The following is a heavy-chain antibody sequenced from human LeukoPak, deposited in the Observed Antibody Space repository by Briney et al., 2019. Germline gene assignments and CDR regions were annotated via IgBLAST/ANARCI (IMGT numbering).Heavy chain of an antibody. CDR1: GYTFTGYY. D-gene: IGHD3-3*01. CDR3: ARGCGRGNYDFWSGYNYYYYMDV. Sequence: ASVKVSCKASGYTFTGYYMHWVRQAPGQGLEWMGWISAYNGNTNYAQKLQGRVTMTTDTSTSTAYMELRSLRSDDTAVYYCARGCGRGNYDFWSGYNYYYYMDVWGKGTTVTVSS. V-gene: IGHV1-18*04. CDR2: ISAYNGNT. J-gene: IGHJ6*03.